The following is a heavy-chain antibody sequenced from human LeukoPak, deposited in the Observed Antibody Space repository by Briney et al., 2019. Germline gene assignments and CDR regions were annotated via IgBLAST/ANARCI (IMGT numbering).Heavy chain of an antibody. CDR2: INHSGST. CDR1: GGYFSGYY. Sequence: SETLSLTCAVYGGYFSGYYWSWIRQPPGKGLEWIGEINHSGSTNYNPSLKSRVTISVDTSKNQFSLKLSSVTAADTAVYYCASWTSDAFDIWGQGTMVTVSS. CDR3: ASWTSDAFDI. J-gene: IGHJ3*02. V-gene: IGHV4-34*01. D-gene: IGHD1-1*01.